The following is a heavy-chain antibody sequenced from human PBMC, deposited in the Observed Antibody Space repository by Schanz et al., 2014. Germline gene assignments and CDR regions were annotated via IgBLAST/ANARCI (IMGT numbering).Heavy chain of an antibody. Sequence: EVQLVESGGGLIQPGGSLRLSCAVSGFTVNTNYMSWVRQAPGKGLEWISSMYINSGSTQYADSVKGRFIISRDSSKNALYLQMNSLRAEDTAVYYCVRDTDYNFDYWGQGTLVTVSS. CDR1: GFTVNTNY. V-gene: IGHV3-53*01. CDR2: MYINSGST. CDR3: VRDTDYNFDY. D-gene: IGHD4-4*01. J-gene: IGHJ4*02.